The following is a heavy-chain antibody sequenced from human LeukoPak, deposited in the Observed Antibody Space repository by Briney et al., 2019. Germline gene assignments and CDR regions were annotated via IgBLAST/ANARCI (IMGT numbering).Heavy chain of an antibody. CDR3: ARGYSSSYFDF. Sequence: EASVKVSCKASGYTFTSYYMHWVRQAPGQGLEWMGIINPSDGSTTYAQKFQGRVTMTRDMFTSTVYMELSSLRSEDTAVYYCARGYSSSYFDFWGQGTLVTVSS. CDR2: INPSDGST. CDR1: GYTFTSYY. V-gene: IGHV1-46*01. D-gene: IGHD6-6*01. J-gene: IGHJ4*02.